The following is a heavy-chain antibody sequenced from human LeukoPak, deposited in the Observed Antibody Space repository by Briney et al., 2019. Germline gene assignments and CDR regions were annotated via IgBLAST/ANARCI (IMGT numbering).Heavy chain of an antibody. CDR3: LRDWFGSGSYWQIRESYFDY. V-gene: IGHV3-15*01. D-gene: IGHD3-10*01. Sequence: GGSLRLSCAASGFTFSNAWMSWVRQAPGKGLEWVGRIKSKTDGGTTDYAAHVKCRFTISRDDSKNTLYLQMNSLKTEDTAVYYCLRDWFGSGSYWQIRESYFDYWGQGTLVTVSS. J-gene: IGHJ4*02. CDR1: GFTFSNAW. CDR2: IKSKTDGGTT.